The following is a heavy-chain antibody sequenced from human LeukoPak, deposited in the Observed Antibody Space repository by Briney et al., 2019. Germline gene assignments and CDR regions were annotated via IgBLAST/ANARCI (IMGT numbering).Heavy chain of an antibody. CDR1: GGSISSGGYY. D-gene: IGHD6-13*01. CDR3: AIGPPNDGYSSSWYPPYFDY. J-gene: IGHJ4*02. CDR2: IYYSGST. Sequence: PSQTLSLTCTVAGGSISSGGYYWGWLRQHPGTGLDWIAYIYYSGSTYYNPSLKRRFTISVHTSKNQFSLKLSSVTAADTAVYYCAIGPPNDGYSSSWYPPYFDYWGQGTLVTVSS. V-gene: IGHV4-31*03.